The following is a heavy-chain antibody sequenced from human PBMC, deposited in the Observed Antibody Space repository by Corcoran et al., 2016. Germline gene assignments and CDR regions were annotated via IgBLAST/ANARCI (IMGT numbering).Heavy chain of an antibody. D-gene: IGHD1-7*01. Sequence: QVQLQQWGAGLLKPSETLSLTCAVYGGSFSGYYWSWIRQPPGKGLEWIGEINHSGSTNYNPSLKSRVTISVDTSKNQFSLKLSSVTAADTAVYYCKYNGNSRYYYYGLDVWGQGTTVTVSS. CDR1: GGSFSGYY. CDR3: KYNGNSRYYYYGLDV. V-gene: IGHV4-34*01. J-gene: IGHJ6*02. CDR2: INHSGST.